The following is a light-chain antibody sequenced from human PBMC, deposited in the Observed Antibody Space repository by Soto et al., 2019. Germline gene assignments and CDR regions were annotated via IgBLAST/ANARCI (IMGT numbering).Light chain of an antibody. V-gene: IGLV2-8*01. CDR3: SSYAGIHIV. CDR2: EVS. CDR1: SSDVGGYNY. J-gene: IGLJ1*01. Sequence: QSALTQPPSASGSPGQSVAISCTGTSSDVGGYNYVSWYQQHPGKAPKLMIYEVSKRPSGVPDRFSGSKSGNTASLTVSGLQAEDEADYYCSSYAGIHIVFGTGTKVTVL.